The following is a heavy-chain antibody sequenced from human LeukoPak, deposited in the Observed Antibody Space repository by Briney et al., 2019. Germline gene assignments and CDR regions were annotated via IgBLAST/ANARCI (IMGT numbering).Heavy chain of an antibody. Sequence: GGSLRLSCAAFGFTFSDYYMSWIRQAPGKELEWVSYISSSGSTMYYADSVKGRFTISRDNAKNSLYLQMNSLRAEDTAVYYCARERSGSCYFDYWGQGTLVTVSS. CDR2: ISSSGSTM. D-gene: IGHD1-26*01. V-gene: IGHV3-11*01. J-gene: IGHJ4*02. CDR3: ARERSGSCYFDY. CDR1: GFTFSDYY.